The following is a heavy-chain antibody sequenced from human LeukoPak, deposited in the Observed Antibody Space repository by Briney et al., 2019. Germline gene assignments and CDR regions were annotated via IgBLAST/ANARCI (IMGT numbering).Heavy chain of an antibody. CDR2: ISSSSSYI. V-gene: IGHV3-21*04. Sequence: PVGSLRLSCAASGFTFSSYSMNWVRQAPGKGLEWVSSISSSSSYIYYADSVKGRFTISRDNAKNSLYLQMNSLRSEDTAVYFCARVGTTGATADNWGQGTLVTVSS. D-gene: IGHD4-11*01. J-gene: IGHJ4*02. CDR1: GFTFSSYS. CDR3: ARVGTTGATADN.